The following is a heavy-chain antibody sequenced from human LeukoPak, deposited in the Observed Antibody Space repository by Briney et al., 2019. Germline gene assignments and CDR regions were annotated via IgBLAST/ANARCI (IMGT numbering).Heavy chain of an antibody. CDR3: AKDRKQPQWPERYYYGMDV. D-gene: IGHD6-19*01. V-gene: IGHV3-23*01. J-gene: IGHJ6*02. Sequence: QPGGSLRLSCAASGFTFSTYAMSWVRQAPGKGLEWVSAISGGGGSTHYADSVKGRFTISRDNSKNTLYLQMNSLRAEDTAVYYCAKDRKQPQWPERYYYGMDVWGQGTTVTVSS. CDR2: ISGGGGST. CDR1: GFTFSTYA.